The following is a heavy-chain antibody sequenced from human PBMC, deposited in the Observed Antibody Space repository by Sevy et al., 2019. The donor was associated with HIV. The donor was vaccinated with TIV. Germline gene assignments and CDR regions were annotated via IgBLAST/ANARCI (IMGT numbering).Heavy chain of an antibody. CDR1: GLTFNSHA. Sequence: GGSLRLSCKASGLTFNSHAMHWVRQAPGKGLEWVANMNQDGSTKVYVDSVRGRFTISRDNAKNSLYLQMDSLRAEDTAVYYCARDSSRNDAHYWGQGTVVTVSS. CDR2: MNQDGSTK. J-gene: IGHJ4*02. CDR3: ARDSSRNDAHY. D-gene: IGHD1-1*01. V-gene: IGHV3-7*01.